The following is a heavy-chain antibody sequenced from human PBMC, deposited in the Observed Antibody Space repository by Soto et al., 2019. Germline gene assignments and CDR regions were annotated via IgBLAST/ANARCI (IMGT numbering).Heavy chain of an antibody. J-gene: IGHJ4*02. D-gene: IGHD6-19*01. Sequence: GGSLRLSCLASGFTFSRYWMHWVRQAPGKGLVWVSRINTDKSTLTYADSVEGRFTISRDNAKNTLYLQMDSLRAEDTAVYYCARGLSSAWYYDSWGQGTLVTVSS. CDR2: INTDKSTL. V-gene: IGHV3-74*03. CDR1: GFTFSRYW. CDR3: ARGLSSAWYYDS.